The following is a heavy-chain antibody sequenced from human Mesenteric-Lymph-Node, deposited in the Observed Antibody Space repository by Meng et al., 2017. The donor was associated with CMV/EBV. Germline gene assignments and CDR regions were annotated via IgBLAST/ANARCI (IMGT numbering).Heavy chain of an antibody. D-gene: IGHD6-13*01. Sequence: ASVKVSCKASGYTFTSYDINWVRQATGQGLEWMGWMNPNSGNTGYAQKFQGRVTMTRNTSISTAYMELSSLRSEDTAVYYCARGTGYSSSWYWNNWFDPWGQGTLVTVS. V-gene: IGHV1-8*01. CDR1: GYTFTSYD. CDR2: MNPNSGNT. J-gene: IGHJ5*02. CDR3: ARGTGYSSSWYWNNWFDP.